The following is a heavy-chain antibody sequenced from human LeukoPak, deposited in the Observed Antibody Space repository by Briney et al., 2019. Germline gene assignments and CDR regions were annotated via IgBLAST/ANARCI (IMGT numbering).Heavy chain of an antibody. CDR2: ISAYNGNT. CDR3: ARISERITIFGVAMGYMDV. Sequence: ASVKVSCKASGYTFTSYGISWVRQAPGQGLEWMGWISAYNGNTNYAQKLQGRVTMTTDTSTSTAYMELRSLRSDDTAVYYCARISERITIFGVAMGYMDVWGKGTTVTVSS. J-gene: IGHJ6*03. CDR1: GYTFTSYG. V-gene: IGHV1-18*01. D-gene: IGHD3-3*01.